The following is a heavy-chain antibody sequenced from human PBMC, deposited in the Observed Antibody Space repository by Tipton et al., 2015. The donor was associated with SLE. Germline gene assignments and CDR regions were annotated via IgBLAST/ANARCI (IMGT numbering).Heavy chain of an antibody. CDR1: GGSFSGYY. V-gene: IGHV4-34*01. J-gene: IGHJ5*02. CDR2: INHSGST. D-gene: IGHD6-6*01. Sequence: GLVKPSETLSLTCAVYGGSFSGYYWSWIRQPPGKGLEWIGEINHSGSTNYNPSLKSRVTISVDTSKNQFSLKLSSVTAADTAVYYCASSTGGPERGSSGWFDPWGQGTLVTVSS. CDR3: ASSTGGPERGSSGWFDP.